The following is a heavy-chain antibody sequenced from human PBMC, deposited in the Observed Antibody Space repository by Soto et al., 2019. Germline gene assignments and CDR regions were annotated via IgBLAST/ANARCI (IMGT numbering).Heavy chain of an antibody. J-gene: IGHJ6*02. D-gene: IGHD2-15*01. Sequence: QVQLQESGPGLVKPSQTLSLTCTVSGGSISSGGHYWSWIRQHPGKGLEWIGDIYYSGSTYNNPSIXSXVXIXXDTSMNQCSLKLSSVTATVTAVYYCARRIEISRKGYYGMEVWGPGTTVTVSS. V-gene: IGHV4-31*03. CDR2: IYYSGST. CDR3: ARRIEISRKGYYGMEV. CDR1: GGSISSGGHY.